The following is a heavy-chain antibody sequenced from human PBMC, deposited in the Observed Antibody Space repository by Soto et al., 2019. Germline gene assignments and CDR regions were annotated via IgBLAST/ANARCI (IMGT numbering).Heavy chain of an antibody. V-gene: IGHV4-30-4*01. D-gene: IGHD5-18*01. J-gene: IGHJ4*02. CDR1: GGSISSGDYY. Sequence: QVQLQESGPGLVKPSQTLSLTCTVSGGSISSGDYYWSWIRQPPGKGLEWIGYIYYSGSTYYNPSLKSRVTISVDTSKNPFSLKPGSVTAADTAVYYCARGDTAMAQFDYWGQGTLVTVSS. CDR3: ARGDTAMAQFDY. CDR2: IYYSGST.